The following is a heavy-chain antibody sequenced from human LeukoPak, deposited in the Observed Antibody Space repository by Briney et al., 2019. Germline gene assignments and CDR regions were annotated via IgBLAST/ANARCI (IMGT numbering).Heavy chain of an antibody. CDR1: GFTFSDAW. Sequence: GGSLRRSCAASGFTFSDAWMSWVRQAPGNGLEWVGRIKKKAHGGTTDYAAPVKGRFTISRDDSKNTLYLQMNSLKTEDTAVYYRTTENRYFDYWGQGTLVTVSS. CDR2: IKKKAHGGTT. V-gene: IGHV3-15*01. CDR3: TTENRYFDY. D-gene: IGHD2/OR15-2a*01. J-gene: IGHJ4*02.